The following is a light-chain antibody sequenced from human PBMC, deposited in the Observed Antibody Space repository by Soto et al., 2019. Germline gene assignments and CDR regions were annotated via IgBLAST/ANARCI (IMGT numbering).Light chain of an antibody. CDR1: TGAVTSGHH. J-gene: IGLJ7*01. CDR2: DTS. V-gene: IGLV7-46*01. Sequence: QAVVTQEPSLTVSPGGTVTLTCASSTGAVTSGHHTYWFQQRPGQAARILIFDTSKRHSWTPARFSGSLLGGRAALTLSGAQPEDEAEYYCLLTFRGPWVFGGGTQLTVL. CDR3: LLTFRGPWV.